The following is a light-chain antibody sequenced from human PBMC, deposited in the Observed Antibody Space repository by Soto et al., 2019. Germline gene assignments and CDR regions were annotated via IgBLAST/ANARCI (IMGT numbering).Light chain of an antibody. J-gene: IGKJ1*01. CDR1: QSVGAH. Sequence: EIVMTQSPATLSVSPGERATLSCRASQSVGAHLAWYQQKPGQTPRLLIYGASTRATGIPARFSGSGSGTEFILTISNLQSEDFAVYYCQQYNNWPPTFGQGTKVDIK. CDR3: QQYNNWPPT. CDR2: GAS. V-gene: IGKV3-15*01.